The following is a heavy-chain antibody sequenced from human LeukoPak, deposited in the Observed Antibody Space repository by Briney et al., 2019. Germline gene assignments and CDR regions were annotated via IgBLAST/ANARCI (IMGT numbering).Heavy chain of an antibody. J-gene: IGHJ4*02. CDR2: VSNSGDTT. D-gene: IGHD3-16*01. CDR1: GFTFSTYG. CDR3: ANIGSSTFGSTGF. V-gene: IGHV3-23*01. Sequence: TGGSLRLSCVASGFTFSTYGMIWARQAPGKGPEWVSLVSNSGDTTNYADSVKGRFTISRDNSKNTLYLQMDSLRAEDTAAYYCANIGSSTFGSTGFWGQGTLVTVSS.